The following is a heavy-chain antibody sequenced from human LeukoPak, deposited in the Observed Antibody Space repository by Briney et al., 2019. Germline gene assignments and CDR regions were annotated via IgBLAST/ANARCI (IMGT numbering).Heavy chain of an antibody. CDR1: GFTVSSNY. D-gene: IGHD6-13*01. V-gene: IGHV3-53*01. Sequence: SGGSLRLSCAASGFTVSSNYMSWVRQAPGKGLEWVSVIYSGGSTYYADSVKGRFTISRDNSKNTLYLQMNSLRAEDTAVYYCARSIAPLKYSSSWYGLGYWGQGTLVTVSS. CDR3: ARSIAPLKYSSSWYGLGY. CDR2: IYSGGST. J-gene: IGHJ4*02.